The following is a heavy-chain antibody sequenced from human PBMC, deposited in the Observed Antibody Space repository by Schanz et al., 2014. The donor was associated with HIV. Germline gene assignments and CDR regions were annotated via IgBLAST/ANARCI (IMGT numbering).Heavy chain of an antibody. CDR2: INPNSGGT. J-gene: IGHJ6*02. CDR3: ASDLSVYSSSSSV. Sequence: QVPLVQSGAEVKKPGSSVKVSCKASGDTFRRYSIHWVRQGPGQGLEWMGGINPNSGGTNYAQKFQGRVTMTRDTSISTAYMELSRLRSDDTAVYYCASDLSVYSSSSSVWGQGTTVTVSS. D-gene: IGHD6-13*01. V-gene: IGHV1-2*02. CDR1: GDTFRRYS.